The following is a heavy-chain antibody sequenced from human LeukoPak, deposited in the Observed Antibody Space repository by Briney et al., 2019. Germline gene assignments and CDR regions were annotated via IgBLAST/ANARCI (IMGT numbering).Heavy chain of an antibody. CDR1: GGSISSYY. Sequence: SETLSLTCTVSGGSISSYYWSWIRQPPGKGLEWIGYIYYSGSTNYNPSLESRVTMSVDTSKNQFSLRLSSVTAADTAVYYCVRYTLTGLYYFDSWGQGTLVTVSS. D-gene: IGHD3-9*01. V-gene: IGHV4-59*08. CDR3: VRYTLTGLYYFDS. CDR2: IYYSGST. J-gene: IGHJ4*02.